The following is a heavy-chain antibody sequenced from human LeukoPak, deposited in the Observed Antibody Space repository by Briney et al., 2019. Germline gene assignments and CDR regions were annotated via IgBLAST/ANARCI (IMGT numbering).Heavy chain of an antibody. V-gene: IGHV4-59*01. CDR3: ARDLGPYYYGSGSYFDY. D-gene: IGHD3-10*01. Sequence: SETLSLTCTVSGGSISSYYWSWIRQPPGKGLEWVGDIYYSGSTNYNPSLKSRVTISVDTSKNQFSLKLSSVTAADTAVYYCARDLGPYYYGSGSYFDYGGQGTLVTVSA. J-gene: IGHJ4*02. CDR1: GGSISSYY. CDR2: IYYSGST.